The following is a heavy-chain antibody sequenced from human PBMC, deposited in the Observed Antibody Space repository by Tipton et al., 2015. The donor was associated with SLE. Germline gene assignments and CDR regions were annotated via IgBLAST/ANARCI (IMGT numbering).Heavy chain of an antibody. D-gene: IGHD1-26*01. J-gene: IGHJ4*02. V-gene: IGHV4-59*01. CDR2: VHYSGST. CDR3: ARASGGPGGNYGDDF. CDR1: GGSISGYH. Sequence: LRLSCTVSGGSISGYHWSWLRQPPGKGLEWIGFVHYSGSTSYNPSLQSRVTISVDTSKNHFSLKVTSVTAADTALYYCARASGGPGGNYGDDFWGQGTLVTVSS.